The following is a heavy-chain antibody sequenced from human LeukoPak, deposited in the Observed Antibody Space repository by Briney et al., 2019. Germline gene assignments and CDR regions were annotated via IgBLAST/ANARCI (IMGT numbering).Heavy chain of an antibody. J-gene: IGHJ4*02. Sequence: ASVKVSCKASGYTFTGYYMHWVRQAPGQGLEWMGRINPNSGGTNYAQKFQGRVTMTRDTSISTAYMELSRLRSDDTAVYYCARVKGYCTNGVYSFAYWGQGTLVTVSS. CDR1: GYTFTGYY. CDR2: INPNSGGT. CDR3: ARVKGYCTNGVYSFAY. V-gene: IGHV1-2*06. D-gene: IGHD2-8*01.